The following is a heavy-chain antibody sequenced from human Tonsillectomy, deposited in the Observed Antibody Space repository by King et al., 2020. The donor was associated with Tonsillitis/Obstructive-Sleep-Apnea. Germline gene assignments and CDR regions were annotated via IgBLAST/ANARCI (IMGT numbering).Heavy chain of an antibody. Sequence: LTLKESGPTLVKPTQTLTLTCTFSGFSLSTSGVGVGWIRQPPGKALEWLALIYWDDDKRYSPSLKSRLTITKDTSKNQVVLTMTNMDPVDTATYYCAHRHRSIAAAGRGYFDYWGQGTLVTVSS. CDR3: AHRHRSIAAAGRGYFDY. CDR1: GFSLSTSGVG. V-gene: IGHV2-5*02. J-gene: IGHJ4*02. CDR2: IYWDDDK. D-gene: IGHD6-13*01.